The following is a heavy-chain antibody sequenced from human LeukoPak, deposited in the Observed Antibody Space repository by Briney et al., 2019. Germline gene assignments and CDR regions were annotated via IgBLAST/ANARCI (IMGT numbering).Heavy chain of an antibody. J-gene: IGHJ3*02. D-gene: IGHD3-22*01. CDR1: GGSVSSGSYY. CDR2: IYYSGST. V-gene: IGHV4-61*01. CDR3: ARGYYYDSSGYYYDAFDI. Sequence: KASETLSLTCTVSGGSVSSGSYYWSWIRQPPGKGLEWIGYIYYSGSTNYNPSLKSRVTISVDTSKNQFSLKLSSVTAADTAVYYCARGYYYDSSGYYYDAFDIWGQGTMVTVSS.